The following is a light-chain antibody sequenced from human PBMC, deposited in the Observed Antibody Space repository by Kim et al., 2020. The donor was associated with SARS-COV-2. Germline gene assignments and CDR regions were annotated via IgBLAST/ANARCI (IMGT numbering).Light chain of an antibody. J-gene: IGKJ4*01. CDR2: KIS. CDR3: MRGTHWPRT. CDR1: QSLVRSDGNTW. Sequence: DVVMTQSPLSLPVTLGQPASISCRSSQSLVRSDGNTWLSWFKQRPGQSPRRLIYKISNRDSGVPDRFSGSGSGTDFTLKISRVEAEDVGVYYCMRGTHWPRTFGGGTKVDIK. V-gene: IGKV2-30*02.